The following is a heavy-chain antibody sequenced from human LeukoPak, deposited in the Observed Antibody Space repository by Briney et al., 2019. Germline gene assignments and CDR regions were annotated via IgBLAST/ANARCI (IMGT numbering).Heavy chain of an antibody. CDR2: ISSSSSYI. CDR1: GFTFSSYS. CDR3: ARAPSSGWYNNWFDP. J-gene: IGHJ5*02. V-gene: IGHV3-21*01. Sequence: GGSLRLSCAASGFTFSSYSMNWVRQAPGKGLEWVSSISSSSSYIYYADSVKGRLTISRDNAKNSLYLQMNSLRAEDTAVYYCARAPSSGWYNNWFDPWGQGTLVTVSS. D-gene: IGHD6-19*01.